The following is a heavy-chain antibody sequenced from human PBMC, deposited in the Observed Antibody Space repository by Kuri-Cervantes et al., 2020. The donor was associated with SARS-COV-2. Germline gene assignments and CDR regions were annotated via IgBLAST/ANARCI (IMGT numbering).Heavy chain of an antibody. CDR1: GFSISSGYY. J-gene: IGHJ4*02. Sequence: SETLSLTCTVSGFSISSGYYWGWIRQPPGKGLEWIGSIFHSGSTYYYQSLKSRVTISVDTSKNQFSLKLNSVTAADTAVYYCARRYGGHFHAVAAPGPYYFDYWGQGTLVTISS. D-gene: IGHD6-19*01. V-gene: IGHV4-38-2*02. CDR2: IFHSGST. CDR3: ARRYGGHFHAVAAPGPYYFDY.